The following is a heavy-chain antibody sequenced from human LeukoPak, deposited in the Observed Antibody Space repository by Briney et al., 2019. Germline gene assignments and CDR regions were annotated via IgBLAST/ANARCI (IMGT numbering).Heavy chain of an antibody. Sequence: GTLSLTCTFLGGSVRSYYWRWIRQSPGKGMERIGYIYYSGSTSYNLSLKSRVTISVDTSKNQFSLRLSSVTAADTAVYYCARHGSSSYYYYAMDVWGQGTTVTVSS. CDR3: ARHGSSSYYYYAMDV. D-gene: IGHD6-6*01. CDR2: IYYSGST. CDR1: GGSVRSYY. J-gene: IGHJ6*02. V-gene: IGHV4-59*08.